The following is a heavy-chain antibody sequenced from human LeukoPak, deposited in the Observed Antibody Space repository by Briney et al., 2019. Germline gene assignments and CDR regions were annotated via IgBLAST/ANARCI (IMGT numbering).Heavy chain of an antibody. V-gene: IGHV4-34*01. Sequence: PSETLSLTCAVYGGSFSGYYWSWIRQPPVKGLEWIGEINHSGSTNYNPSLKSRVTISVDTSKNQFSLKLSSVTAADTAVYYCARTPGDYYNWFDPWGQGTLVTVSS. CDR2: INHSGST. CDR3: ARTPGDYYNWFDP. J-gene: IGHJ5*02. D-gene: IGHD4-17*01. CDR1: GGSFSGYY.